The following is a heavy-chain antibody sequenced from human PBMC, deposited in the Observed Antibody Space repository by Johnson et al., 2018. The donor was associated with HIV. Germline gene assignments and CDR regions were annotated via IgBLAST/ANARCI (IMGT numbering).Heavy chain of an antibody. CDR3: ARDKGIAAAATDDAFDI. J-gene: IGHJ3*02. V-gene: IGHV3-66*01. Sequence: EQLVESGGVVVQPGGSLRLSCAASGFTFSSYAMNWVRQAPGKGLEWVSVIYSGGSTYYADSVKGRFTISRDNSKNTLYLQMNSLRAEDTAVYYCARDKGIAAAATDDAFDIWGQGTMVTVSS. CDR1: GFTFSSYA. D-gene: IGHD6-13*01. CDR2: IYSGGST.